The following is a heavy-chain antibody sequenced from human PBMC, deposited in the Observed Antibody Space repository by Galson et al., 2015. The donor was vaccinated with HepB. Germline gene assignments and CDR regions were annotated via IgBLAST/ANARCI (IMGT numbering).Heavy chain of an antibody. CDR1: GFTFSSYA. D-gene: IGHD4-17*01. V-gene: IGHV3-23*01. Sequence: SLRLSCAASGFTFSSYAMSWVRQAPGKGLEWVSAISGSGGSTYYADSVKGRFTISRDNSKNTLYLQMNSLRAEDTAVYYCAKGTAVIYGNWYFDLWGRGTLVTVSS. CDR3: AKGTAVIYGNWYFDL. J-gene: IGHJ2*01. CDR2: ISGSGGST.